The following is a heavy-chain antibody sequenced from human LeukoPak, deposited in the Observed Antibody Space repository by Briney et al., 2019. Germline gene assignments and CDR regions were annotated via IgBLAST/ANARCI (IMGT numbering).Heavy chain of an antibody. CDR1: GFTFSSYS. V-gene: IGHV3-21*01. Sequence: GGSLRLSCAAFGFTFSSYSMNWVRQAPGKGLEWVSSISSSSSYIYYADSVKGRFTISRDNAKNSLYLQMNSLRAEDTAVYYCARDQYYYDSSGYYYVYYYYGMDVWGQGATVTVSS. CDR3: ARDQYYYDSSGYYYVYYYYGMDV. D-gene: IGHD3-22*01. J-gene: IGHJ6*02. CDR2: ISSSSSYI.